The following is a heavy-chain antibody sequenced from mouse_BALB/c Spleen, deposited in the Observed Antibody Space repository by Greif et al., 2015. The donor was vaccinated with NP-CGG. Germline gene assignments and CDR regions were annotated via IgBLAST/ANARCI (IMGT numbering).Heavy chain of an antibody. CDR3: ARDYYGSSYLDY. D-gene: IGHD1-1*01. V-gene: IGHV1-54*01. J-gene: IGHJ2*01. CDR2: INPGSGGT. Sequence: VQLQQSGAELVRPGTSVKVSCKASGYAFTNYLIEWVKQRPGQGLEWIGVINPGSGGTNYNEKFKGKATLTADKSSSTAYMQLSSLTSDDSAVYFCARDYYGSSYLDYWGQGTTLTVSS. CDR1: GYAFTNYL.